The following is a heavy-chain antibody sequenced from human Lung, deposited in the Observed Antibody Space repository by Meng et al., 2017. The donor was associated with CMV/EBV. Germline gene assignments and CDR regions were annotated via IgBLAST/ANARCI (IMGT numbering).Heavy chain of an antibody. Sequence: ASXXVSXKASGYTFTGYYMHWVRQAPGQGLEWMGWINPNSGGTNYAQKFQGRVTMTRDTSISTAYMELSRLRSDDTAVYYCARDGGGLYYCDYWGQGTLVTVSS. CDR3: ARDGGGLYYCDY. CDR2: INPNSGGT. J-gene: IGHJ4*02. V-gene: IGHV1-2*02. D-gene: IGHD2-15*01. CDR1: GYTFTGYY.